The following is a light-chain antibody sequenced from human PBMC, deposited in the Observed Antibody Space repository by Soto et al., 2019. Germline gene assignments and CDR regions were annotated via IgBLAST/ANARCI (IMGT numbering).Light chain of an antibody. CDR3: QQCSDWPLFT. CDR1: QSVDSY. CDR2: GAS. J-gene: IGKJ5*01. Sequence: EIVMTQSPATLSVSPGERVTLSCRASQSVDSYLAWYQHKPGQPPRLLIYGASTRATGIPARFSGSGSGTDFTLTISSLQSEDFAVYFCQQCSDWPLFTVGQGTRLEIK. V-gene: IGKV3-15*01.